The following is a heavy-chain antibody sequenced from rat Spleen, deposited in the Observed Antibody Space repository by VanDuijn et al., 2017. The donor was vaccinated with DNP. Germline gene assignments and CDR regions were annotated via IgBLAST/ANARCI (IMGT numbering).Heavy chain of an antibody. J-gene: IGHJ4*01. D-gene: IGHD1-2*01. CDR3: ATQNYYSSPYYAMDA. Sequence: EVQLVESGGGLVQPGRSLKLSCAASGFTFSDYYMAWVRQAPKKGLELVAAISYEGSSTYYGDSVKGRFTISRDNAKSTLYLQIDSLRSEDTATYYCATQNYYSSPYYAMDAWGQGTSVTVSS. CDR1: GFTFSDYY. V-gene: IGHV5-22*01. CDR2: ISYEGSST.